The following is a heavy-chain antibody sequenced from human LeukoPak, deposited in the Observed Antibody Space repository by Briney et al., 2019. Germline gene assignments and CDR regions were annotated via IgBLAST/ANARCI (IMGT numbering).Heavy chain of an antibody. J-gene: IGHJ6*03. V-gene: IGHV4-34*01. CDR1: DGSFSGYY. D-gene: IGHD6-25*01. CDR3: ARRGSGRTYYYFYYMDV. Sequence: KPSETLSLTCGVYDGSFSGYYWSWIRQSPEKGLEWIGEIDNSGGTNYNPSLGSRVTMSVDTSKNQFSLKLSSVTAADTAIYYCARRGSGRTYYYFYYMDVWGKGTTVTTSS. CDR2: IDNSGGT.